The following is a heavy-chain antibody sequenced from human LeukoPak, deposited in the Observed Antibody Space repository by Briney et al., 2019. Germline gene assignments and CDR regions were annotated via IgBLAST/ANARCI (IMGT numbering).Heavy chain of an antibody. V-gene: IGHV1-18*01. D-gene: IGHD6-19*01. CDR2: ISAYNGDT. Sequence: ASVKVSCKASGYTFTSHGVSWVRQAPGQGLEWMGWISAYNGDTNYAQRFQGRVTMTTDTSTSTAYMELRSLRSDDTAVYYCARGPIAVAGTSLYYYYYYMDVWGKGTTVTVSS. J-gene: IGHJ6*03. CDR1: GYTFTSHG. CDR3: ARGPIAVAGTSLYYYYYYMDV.